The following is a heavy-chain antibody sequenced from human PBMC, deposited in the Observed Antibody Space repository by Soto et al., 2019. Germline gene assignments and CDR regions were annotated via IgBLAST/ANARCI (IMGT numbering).Heavy chain of an antibody. J-gene: IGHJ4*02. CDR1: GFTFSSYA. Sequence: EVQLLESGGGLVQPGGSLRLSCAASGFTFSSYAMSWVRQAPGKGLEWVSAISGSGGSTYYADSVKGRFTISRDNSKNTLYLQMNSLRAEDTAVYYCAKGGGLSGYYLCPYDYWGQGTLVTVSS. CDR3: AKGGGLSGYYLCPYDY. V-gene: IGHV3-23*01. D-gene: IGHD3-22*01. CDR2: ISGSGGST.